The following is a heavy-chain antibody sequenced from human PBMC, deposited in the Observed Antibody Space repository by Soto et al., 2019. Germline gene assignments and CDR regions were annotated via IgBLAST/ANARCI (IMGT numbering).Heavy chain of an antibody. CDR2: IYYSGAT. CDR1: GGSISSGGYY. J-gene: IGHJ6*02. V-gene: IGHV4-31*03. D-gene: IGHD2-15*01. CDR3: ARGGLGYCSGGSCYSAELSRYYYGMDV. Sequence: QVQLQESGPGLVKPSQTLSLTCTVSGGSISSGGYYWSWIRQHPGKGLEWIGYIYYSGATYYNPSPKGRLTTHADTSRNRFSLKLSAVPAADTAVYYCARGGLGYCSGGSCYSAELSRYYYGMDVWGQGTTVTVSS.